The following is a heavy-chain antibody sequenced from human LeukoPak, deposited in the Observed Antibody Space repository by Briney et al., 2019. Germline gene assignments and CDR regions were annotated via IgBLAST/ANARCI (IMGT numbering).Heavy chain of an antibody. V-gene: IGHV3-72*01. Sequence: GGSLRLSCAASGFTLSDHYMDWVRQAPGKGLEWVGRTRNKANSYSTEYAASVKGRFTISRDESKNSLYLQMNSLKTEDTAVYYCGRSRAGAIDYWGQGTMVTVSS. CDR3: GRSRAGAIDY. CDR1: GFTLSDHY. CDR2: TRNKANSYST. D-gene: IGHD1-26*01. J-gene: IGHJ4*02.